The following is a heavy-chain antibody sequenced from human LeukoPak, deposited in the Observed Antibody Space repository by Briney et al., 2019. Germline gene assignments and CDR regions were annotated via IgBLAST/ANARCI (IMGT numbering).Heavy chain of an antibody. CDR1: GGTVSNYA. CDR3: ARDRAPAIGPQPAYYYYYMDV. J-gene: IGHJ6*03. CDR2: IIPMFGPA. V-gene: IGHV1-69*05. Sequence: SVKVSCKASGGTVSNYAISWVRQAPGQGIEWMGGIIPMFGPASSAQKFQGRVTITTDDSTSTVYMELSSLTSEDTAVYYCARDRAPAIGPQPAYYYYYMDVWGKGTTVTVSS. D-gene: IGHD2-21*02.